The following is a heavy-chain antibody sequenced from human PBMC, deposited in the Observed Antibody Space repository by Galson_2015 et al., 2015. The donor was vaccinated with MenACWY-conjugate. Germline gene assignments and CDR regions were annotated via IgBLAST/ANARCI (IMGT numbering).Heavy chain of an antibody. Sequence: CAISGDSVSSHSAAWNWIRQSPSRGLEWLGRTYYRSKWYNDYAVSVKSRITINPDTSKNQFSLHLNSVTPEDTAVYYCARVRGVSHNWVDPWGQGTLVTASS. D-gene: IGHD2-15*01. CDR2: TYYRSKWYN. J-gene: IGHJ5*02. CDR1: GDSVSSHSAA. CDR3: ARVRGVSHNWVDP. V-gene: IGHV6-1*01.